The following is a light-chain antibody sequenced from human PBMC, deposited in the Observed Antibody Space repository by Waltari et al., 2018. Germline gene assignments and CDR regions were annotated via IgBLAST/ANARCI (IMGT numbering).Light chain of an antibody. CDR2: RDN. Sequence: QSVLTQPPSASGTPGQRVTISCSGSSSNIGRNYVYWYQQLPGTAPKLLIYRDNQRPSGVPDRVSGSKSGTSTSLAISGLWSEDEADYYCSAWDDSLSGPVFGGGTKLTVL. V-gene: IGLV1-47*03. J-gene: IGLJ2*01. CDR3: SAWDDSLSGPV. CDR1: SSNIGRNY.